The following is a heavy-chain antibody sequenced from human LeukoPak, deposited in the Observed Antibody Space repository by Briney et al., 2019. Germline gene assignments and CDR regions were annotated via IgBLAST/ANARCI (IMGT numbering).Heavy chain of an antibody. J-gene: IGHJ4*02. CDR1: GITLSNYG. CDR2: ISGSGGRT. V-gene: IGHV3-23*01. D-gene: IGHD3-22*01. CDR3: AKRGVVIRVILVGFHKEAYYFDS. Sequence: TGGSLRLSCAVSGITLSNYGMSWLRQAPGKGLEWVAGISGSGGRTNYADSVKGRFTISRDNPKNTLYLQMNSLRAEDTAVYFCAKRGVVIRVILVGFHKEAYYFDSWGQGALVTVSS.